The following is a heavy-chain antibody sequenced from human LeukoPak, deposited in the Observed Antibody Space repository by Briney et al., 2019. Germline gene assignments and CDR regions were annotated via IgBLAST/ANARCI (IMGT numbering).Heavy chain of an antibody. V-gene: IGHV3-74*01. Sequence: GGSLRLSCAASGFTFSSYWMHWVRQAPGKGLVWVSRINSDGSSTSYADSVKGRFTISRDNAKNTLYLQMNSLRAEDTAVYYCAKAEGDFWSGYYHFDYWGQGTLVTVSS. CDR1: GFTFSSYW. CDR3: AKAEGDFWSGYYHFDY. D-gene: IGHD3-3*01. CDR2: INSDGSST. J-gene: IGHJ4*02.